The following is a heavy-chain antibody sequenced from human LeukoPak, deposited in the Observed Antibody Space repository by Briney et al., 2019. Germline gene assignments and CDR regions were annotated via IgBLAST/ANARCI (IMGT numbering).Heavy chain of an antibody. CDR3: ARRDCSGSSCYSFGHYDYGMDV. J-gene: IGHJ6*04. Sequence: SVKVSCKASGYSFTMYDINWVRQATGQGLEWMGCMNPNSGNTGYAQKFQCRVTMTRNMSISTAYRQRSSMISEDTAVYYCARRDCSGSSCYSFGHYDYGMDVWGKGQTVTVSS. CDR2: MNPNSGNT. CDR1: GYSFTMYD. V-gene: IGHV1-8*01. D-gene: IGHD2-15*01.